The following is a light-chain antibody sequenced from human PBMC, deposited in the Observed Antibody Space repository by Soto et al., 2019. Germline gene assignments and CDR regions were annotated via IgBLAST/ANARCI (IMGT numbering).Light chain of an antibody. J-gene: IGKJ1*01. CDR3: QQYGSSPRT. CDR2: GAS. CDR1: QSVSSSY. V-gene: IGKV3-20*01. Sequence: ENVLTQSPGTLSLSPGERATLSCRASQSVSSSYLAWYQQKPGQAPRLLIYGASSRATGIPDRFSGSGSETDFTLTISRLEPEDFAVYYCQQYGSSPRTFGQGTKVDIK.